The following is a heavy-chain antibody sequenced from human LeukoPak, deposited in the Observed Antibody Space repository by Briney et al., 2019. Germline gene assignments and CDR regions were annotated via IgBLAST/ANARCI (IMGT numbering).Heavy chain of an antibody. Sequence: GRSLRLSCAASGFTFSSYGMHWVRQAPGKGLEWVAVIWYDGSNKYYADSVKGRFTISRDNSKNTLYLQMNSLRAEDTAVYYCARVEGTAYCGGDCYPDYWGQGTLVTVSS. V-gene: IGHV3-33*01. CDR3: ARVEGTAYCGGDCYPDY. D-gene: IGHD2-21*02. J-gene: IGHJ4*02. CDR2: IWYDGSNK. CDR1: GFTFSSYG.